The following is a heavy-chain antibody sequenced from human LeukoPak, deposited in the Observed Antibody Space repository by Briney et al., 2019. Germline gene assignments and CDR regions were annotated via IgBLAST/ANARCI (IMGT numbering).Heavy chain of an antibody. CDR2: INHSGSTT. Sequence: PSETLSLTCAVYGGSFSDYYWSWIRQSPGKGLEWIGEINHSGSTTNYNPSLKNRVTISVDTSKKQFSLKLGSVTAADTAVYYCARRRWGYGSGSYDYWGQGTLVTVSS. V-gene: IGHV4-34*01. J-gene: IGHJ4*02. CDR1: GGSFSDYY. D-gene: IGHD3-10*01. CDR3: ARRRWGYGSGSYDY.